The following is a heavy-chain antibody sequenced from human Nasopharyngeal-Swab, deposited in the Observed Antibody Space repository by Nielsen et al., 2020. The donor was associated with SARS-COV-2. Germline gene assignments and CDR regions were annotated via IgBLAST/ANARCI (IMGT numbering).Heavy chain of an antibody. Sequence: GGSLRLSCAVSGFTFSTYWMQWVRHVPGKGMVWVSCISGDGSATSYADSVKGRFTISRDNAKNTLYLQMNSLRAEDTAVYYCTRTEDSLAGMEVWGQGTTVTVSS. CDR3: TRTEDSLAGMEV. D-gene: IGHD3-22*01. CDR2: ISGDGSAT. CDR1: GFTFSTYW. V-gene: IGHV3-74*01. J-gene: IGHJ6*02.